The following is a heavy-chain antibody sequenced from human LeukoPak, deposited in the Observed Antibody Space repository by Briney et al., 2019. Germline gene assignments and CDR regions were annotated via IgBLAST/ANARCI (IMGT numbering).Heavy chain of an antibody. CDR3: AKDASGGKFDH. D-gene: IGHD1-26*01. CDR2: ISWDSFST. CDR1: GFTFDDYA. V-gene: IGHV3-43D*03. J-gene: IGHJ4*02. Sequence: PGGSLRLSCAASGFTFDDYAMHWVRQAPGKGLEWVSLISWDSFSTSYVDSVKGRFTISRDNNKNSLYLQMNSLRTEDTALYYCAKDASGGKFDHWGQGTLVTVSS.